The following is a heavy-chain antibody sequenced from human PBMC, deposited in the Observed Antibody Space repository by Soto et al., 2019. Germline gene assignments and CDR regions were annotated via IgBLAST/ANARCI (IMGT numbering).Heavy chain of an antibody. D-gene: IGHD4-17*01. CDR1: GFTFSSYG. Sequence: QVQLVESGGGGVQPGRSLRLSCAASGFTFSSYGMHWVRQAPGKGLEWVAVISYDGSNKYYADSVKGRFTISRDNSKNTLYLQMNSLRAEDTAVYYCAKEPTVTSILWYFDLWGRGTLVTFSS. CDR3: AKEPTVTSILWYFDL. J-gene: IGHJ2*01. CDR2: ISYDGSNK. V-gene: IGHV3-30*18.